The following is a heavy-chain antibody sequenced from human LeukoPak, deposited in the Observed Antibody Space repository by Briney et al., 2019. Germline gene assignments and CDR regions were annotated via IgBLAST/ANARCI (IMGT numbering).Heavy chain of an antibody. V-gene: IGHV4-59*01. D-gene: IGHD6-13*01. CDR2: IYYSGST. CDR1: GGSIKSYY. CDR3: ARAMGGAGTVTDY. Sequence: SETLSLTCTVSGGSIKSYYWSWIRQPPGKGLEWIGQIYYSGSTNYNPSLKSRVTISLDMSKNRFSLKLNSVTAADTAVYYCARAMGGAGTVTDYWGQGTLVTVSS. J-gene: IGHJ4*02.